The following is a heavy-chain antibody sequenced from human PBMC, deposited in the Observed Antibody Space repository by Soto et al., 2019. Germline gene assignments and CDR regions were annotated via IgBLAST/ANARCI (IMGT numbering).Heavy chain of an antibody. J-gene: IGHJ3*02. CDR3: ATPLDYYYDSSGYYVSSAFDI. V-gene: IGHV5-51*01. CDR1: GYSFTSYW. Sequence: PGESLKISCKGSGYSFTSYWIGWVRQMPGKGLEWMGIIYPGDSDTRCSPSFQGQVTISADKSISTAYLQWSSLKASDTAMYYCATPLDYYYDSSGYYVSSAFDICGQGTAVTVSS. D-gene: IGHD3-22*01. CDR2: IYPGDSDT.